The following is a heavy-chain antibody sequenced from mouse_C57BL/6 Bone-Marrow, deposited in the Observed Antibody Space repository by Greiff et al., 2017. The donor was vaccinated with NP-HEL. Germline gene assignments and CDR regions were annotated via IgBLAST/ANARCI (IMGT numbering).Heavy chain of an antibody. V-gene: IGHV2-9*01. Sequence: QVQLKESGPGLVAPSQSLSITCTVSGFSLTGYGVDWVRQPPGKGLEWLGVIWGGGSTNYNSALMSRLSISKDNSKSQVFLKMNSLQTDDTAMYYCAKHPAYWGQGTLVTVSA. CDR3: AKHPAY. J-gene: IGHJ3*01. CDR2: IWGGGST. CDR1: GFSLTGYG.